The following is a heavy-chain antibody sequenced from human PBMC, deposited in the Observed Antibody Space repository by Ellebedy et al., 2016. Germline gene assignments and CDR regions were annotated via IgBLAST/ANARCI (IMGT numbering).Heavy chain of an antibody. V-gene: IGHV3-9*01. CDR1: GFTFKTYA. CDR3: AKGTMDYFYH. D-gene: IGHD4/OR15-4a*01. Sequence: SLKISCAASGFTFKTYAMSWVRQAPGEGLEWVSGISWDSAVIGYGGSVKGRFTISKDSAKNYLYLQMNSLRPEDTAFYYCAKGTMDYFYHWGQGTLVTVSS. J-gene: IGHJ4*02. CDR2: ISWDSAVI.